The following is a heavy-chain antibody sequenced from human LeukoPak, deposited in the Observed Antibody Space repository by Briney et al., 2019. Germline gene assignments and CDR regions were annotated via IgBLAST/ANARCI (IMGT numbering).Heavy chain of an antibody. Sequence: GASVKVFCKASGYTFTNYAMNWVRQAPGQGLEWMGWINTDTGNPTYAPGFIGRFVFSLDTSVSTAYLQISSLKAEDTAVYYCARSNKVPQGYFDYWGQGTLLTVSS. CDR3: ARSNKVPQGYFDY. CDR2: INTDTGNP. J-gene: IGHJ4*02. V-gene: IGHV7-4-1*02. CDR1: GYTFTNYA. D-gene: IGHD1/OR15-1a*01.